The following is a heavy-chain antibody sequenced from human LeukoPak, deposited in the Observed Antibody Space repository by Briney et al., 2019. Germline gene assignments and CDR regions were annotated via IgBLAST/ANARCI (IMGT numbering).Heavy chain of an antibody. CDR1: GFTFSIYS. D-gene: IGHD5-12*01. Sequence: PGGSLRLSCAASGFTFSIYSMNWVRQAPGKGLEWVSSISSGSSYIYYADSVKGRLTISRDNAKNSLFLQMNSLRAEDTAVYYCARGVDPDDAFDIWGQGTMVTVSS. CDR2: ISSGSSYI. CDR3: ARGVDPDDAFDI. V-gene: IGHV3-21*01. J-gene: IGHJ3*02.